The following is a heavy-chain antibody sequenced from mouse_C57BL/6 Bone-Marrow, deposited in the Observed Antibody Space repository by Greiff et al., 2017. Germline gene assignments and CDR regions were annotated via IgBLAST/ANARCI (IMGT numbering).Heavy chain of an antibody. CDR2: INPNNGGT. V-gene: IGHV1-22*01. Sequence: EVQLKQSGPELVKPGASVKMSCKASGYTFTDYNMHWVKQSHGKSLEWIGYINPNNGGTSYNQKFKGKATLTVNKSSSTAYMELRSLTSEDSAVYYGARGITTEVATRDWYFDVWGRGTTVSGSA. J-gene: IGHJ1*03. CDR3: ARGITTEVATRDWYFDV. D-gene: IGHD1-1*01. CDR1: GYTFTDYN.